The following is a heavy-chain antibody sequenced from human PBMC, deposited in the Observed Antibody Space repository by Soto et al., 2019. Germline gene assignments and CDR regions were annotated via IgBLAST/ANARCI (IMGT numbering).Heavy chain of an antibody. D-gene: IGHD5-18*01. CDR3: AREHEGYSFDYGMDV. CDR2: ISYDGSNK. V-gene: IGHV3-30-3*01. Sequence: QVQLVESGGGVVQPGRSLRLSCAASGFTFSSYAMHWVRQAPGKGLEWVAVISYDGSNKYYADSVKGRFTISRDNSKNTLHLQMNSLRAEDTAVYYCAREHEGYSFDYGMDVWGQGTTVTVSS. J-gene: IGHJ6*02. CDR1: GFTFSSYA.